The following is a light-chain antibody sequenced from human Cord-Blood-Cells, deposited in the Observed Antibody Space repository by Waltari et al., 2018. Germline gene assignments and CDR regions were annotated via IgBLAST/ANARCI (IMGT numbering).Light chain of an antibody. CDR1: QDISNY. J-gene: IGKJ5*01. Sequence: DIQMTQSPSSLSASVGDRVTITCQASQDISNYLNWYQHKPGKASKLLIYDASNLETGVPSRFSGSGSGTDFTFTISSLQPEDIATYYCQQYDNLPLTITFGQGTRLEIK. V-gene: IGKV1-33*01. CDR3: QQYDNLPLTIT. CDR2: DAS.